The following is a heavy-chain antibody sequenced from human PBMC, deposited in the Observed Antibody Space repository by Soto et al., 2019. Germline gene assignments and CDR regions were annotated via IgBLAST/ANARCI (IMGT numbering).Heavy chain of an antibody. CDR1: GYTFTHYY. CDR2: INPASGST. D-gene: IGHD6-13*01. Sequence: QVQLVQSGAEVKKPGASVKLSCRTSGYTFTHYYIHWVRQAPGQGLEWLAIINPASGSTNYAQEFRGIVTFAMDTYSTTVYLELSGLGAEDTAIFYCARDLAAGDYWGQGTLVTVSS. V-gene: IGHV1-46*01. CDR3: ARDLAAGDY. J-gene: IGHJ4*02.